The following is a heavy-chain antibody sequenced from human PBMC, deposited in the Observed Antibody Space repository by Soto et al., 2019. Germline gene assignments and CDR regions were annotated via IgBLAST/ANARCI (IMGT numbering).Heavy chain of an antibody. Sequence: PGWSPRLSCAASGFTLNTYAVHWVRQAPGKGLEWVAVISYDGRKKYHADSVKGRFTISRDNSKNILYLQMNSLRAEDTAVYYCARSEDTTMTYYYFDYWGQGTLVTVYS. CDR1: GFTLNTYA. V-gene: IGHV3-30*04. CDR3: ARSEDTTMTYYYFDY. D-gene: IGHD5-18*01. J-gene: IGHJ4*01. CDR2: ISYDGRKK.